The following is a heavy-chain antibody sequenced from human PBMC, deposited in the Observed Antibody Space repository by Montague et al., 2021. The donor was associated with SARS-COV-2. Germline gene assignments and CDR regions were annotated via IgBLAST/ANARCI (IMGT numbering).Heavy chain of an antibody. J-gene: IGHJ4*02. Sequence: CAISGDSVSRNSAAWNWIRQSPSRGLEWLGRTYYRSKWYNDYAVSVKSRITINPDTSKNQISLQLNSVTPENTAVYYCAGTSASSDYWGQGTLVTVSS. CDR2: TYYRSKWYN. CDR3: AGTSASSDY. V-gene: IGHV6-1*01. D-gene: IGHD1-26*01. CDR1: GDSVSRNSAA.